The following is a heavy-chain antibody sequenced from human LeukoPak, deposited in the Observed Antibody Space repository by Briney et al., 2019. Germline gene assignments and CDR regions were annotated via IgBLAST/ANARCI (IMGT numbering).Heavy chain of an antibody. CDR1: GGSISSSTYY. CDR2: IYSSESS. CDR3: AGWELLAY. Sequence: PSETLSLTCTVPGGSISSSTYYWGWIRQPPGKGLEWIGSIYSSESSYSNPSLKSRVTMSLDTSKNQFYLKLSSVTASDTAVYYCAGWELLAYWGQGTLVSVSS. V-gene: IGHV4-39*01. D-gene: IGHD1-26*01. J-gene: IGHJ4*02.